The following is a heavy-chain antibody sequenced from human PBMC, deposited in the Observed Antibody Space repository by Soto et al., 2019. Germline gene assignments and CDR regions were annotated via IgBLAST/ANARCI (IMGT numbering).Heavy chain of an antibody. CDR2: IYYSGST. Sequence: ETPYISCTVQQGSRDRNGNYWAVIRQPPGKGLEWIGSIYYSGSTYYNPSLKSRVTISVDTSKNQFSLKLSSVTAADTAVYCARHGAYVFWSGYYTGGYYYYYGMDVWGQG. J-gene: IGHJ6*02. CDR3: ARHGAYVFWSGYYTGGYYYYYGMDV. V-gene: IGHV4-39*01. CDR1: QGSRDRNGNY. D-gene: IGHD3-3*01.